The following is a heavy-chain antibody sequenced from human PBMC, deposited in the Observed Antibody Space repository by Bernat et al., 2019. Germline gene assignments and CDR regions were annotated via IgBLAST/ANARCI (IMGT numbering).Heavy chain of an antibody. CDR1: GYTFTSYG. CDR2: ISAYNGNT. Sequence: QVQLVQSGAEVKKPGASVKVSCKASGYTFTSYGISWVRQAPGQGLEWMGWISAYNGNTNYAQKLQGRVTMTTDTSTSTAYMELRSLRSDDTAVYYCARGYYYDISVHKDAWRYFQHWGQGTLVTVSS. V-gene: IGHV1-18*01. J-gene: IGHJ1*01. CDR3: ARGYYYDISVHKDAWRYFQH. D-gene: IGHD3-22*01.